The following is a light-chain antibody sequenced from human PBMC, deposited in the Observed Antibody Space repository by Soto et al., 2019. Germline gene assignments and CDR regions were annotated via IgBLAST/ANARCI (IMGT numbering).Light chain of an antibody. CDR3: ASWDDSLNAYV. J-gene: IGLJ1*01. CDR1: SSNIGNNA. Sequence: QSVLAQPPSVSEAPRQRVTISCSGNSSNIGNNAVNWYQQLPGQAPKIVIYYDNLLTSGVSDRFSGSKSGISASLAISDLQSDDEADYYCASWDDSLNAYVFGPGTKVTVL. V-gene: IGLV1-36*01. CDR2: YDN.